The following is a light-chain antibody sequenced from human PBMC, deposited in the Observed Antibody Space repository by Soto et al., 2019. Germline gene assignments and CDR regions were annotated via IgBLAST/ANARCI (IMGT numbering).Light chain of an antibody. J-gene: IGKJ1*01. CDR3: QQYGSSPRT. Sequence: EIVSTQSPGTLSLSPGERATLSCRASQSVSSSYLAWYQQKPGQAPRLLIYGASSRATDIPDRFSGSGSGTDFTLTISRLEPEDFAVNYCQQYGSSPRTFGQGTKVDIK. CDR2: GAS. CDR1: QSVSSSY. V-gene: IGKV3-20*01.